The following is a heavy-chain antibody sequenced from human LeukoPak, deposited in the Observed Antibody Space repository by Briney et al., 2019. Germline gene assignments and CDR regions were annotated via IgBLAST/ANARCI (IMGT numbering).Heavy chain of an antibody. V-gene: IGHV3-53*01. CDR2: IYSGGDK. CDR1: GFSVSNYY. CDR3: GGYSSQDH. Sequence: GGSLRLSCAASGFSVSNYYMSWVRQAPGKGLEWVSLIYSGGDKRYAASVKGRFTLSRDNSKNTLYLQMDSLRVEDTAVYYCGGYSSQDHWGQGTLVTVSS. J-gene: IGHJ4*02. D-gene: IGHD3-22*01.